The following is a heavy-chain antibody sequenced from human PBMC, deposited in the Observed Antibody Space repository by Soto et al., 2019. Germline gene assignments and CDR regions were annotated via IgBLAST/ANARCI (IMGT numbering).Heavy chain of an antibody. CDR1: GFPLSTYC. V-gene: IGHV3-23*01. Sequence: GGSLRLSCAASGFPLSTYCMTWVRQAPGKVLEWVSAITGTGVNTYYVDSVKGRFTSSRDNSKNMLYLQVNSLRVEDTAVYYCARIRGYWYGLDVWGKGTTVTVSS. CDR2: ITGTGVNT. CDR3: ARIRGYWYGLDV. J-gene: IGHJ6*04.